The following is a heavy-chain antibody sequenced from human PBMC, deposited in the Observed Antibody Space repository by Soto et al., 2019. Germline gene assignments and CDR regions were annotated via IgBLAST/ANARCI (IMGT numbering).Heavy chain of an antibody. CDR3: VKPKEHFYDSSPGET. V-gene: IGHV3-30*18. CDR2: ISFDGNNK. CDR1: GFTFSNYG. D-gene: IGHD3-22*01. J-gene: IGHJ5*02. Sequence: GSLRLSCAASGFTFSNYGMHWVRQAPGKGLEWVAIISFDGNNKYYSDSVKGRFTTSRDNSKNMVFLQMNSLRPEDTAVYYCVKPKEHFYDSSPGETWGQGTPVTVSS.